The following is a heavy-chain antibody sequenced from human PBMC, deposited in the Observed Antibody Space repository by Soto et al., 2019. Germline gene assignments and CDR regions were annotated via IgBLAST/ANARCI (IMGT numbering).Heavy chain of an antibody. Sequence: GSGPTLVNPTQTLTLTCTFSGFSLRTSPVAVGWIRQPPGKALEWLALIYWDNDKRFSPSLKNRLTVTKGTSKNQVVLAMTDMDPVDTATYYCAHRQGGALDYWGQGILVTVSS. CDR1: GFSLRTSPVA. J-gene: IGHJ4*02. V-gene: IGHV2-5*02. CDR3: AHRQGGALDY. D-gene: IGHD3-16*01. CDR2: IYWDNDK.